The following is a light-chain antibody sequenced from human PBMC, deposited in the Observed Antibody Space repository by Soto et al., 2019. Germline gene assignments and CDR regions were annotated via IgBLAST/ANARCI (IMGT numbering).Light chain of an antibody. J-gene: IGKJ5*01. CDR2: GAS. Sequence: EIVMTQSPATLSVSPGERATLSCRASQSVSSNLAWYRQKPGQAPRLLIYGASTRATGIPARFSGSGSGTECTLTISSLQSEDFAVDYCQQYNNWPPIFGQGTRLEIK. CDR1: QSVSSN. CDR3: QQYNNWPPI. V-gene: IGKV3-15*01.